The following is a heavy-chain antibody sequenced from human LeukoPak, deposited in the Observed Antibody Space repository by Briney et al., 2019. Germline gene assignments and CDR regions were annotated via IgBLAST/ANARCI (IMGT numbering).Heavy chain of an antibody. V-gene: IGHV3-53*01. CDR3: ARGVHYYDSSGSAGY. Sequence: GGSLRLSCAASGFTVSSNYMSWVRQAPGKGLEWVLVIYSGGSTYYADSVKGRFTISRDNSKNTLYLQMNSLRAEDTAVYYCARGVHYYDSSGSAGYWGQGTLVTVSS. CDR2: IYSGGST. J-gene: IGHJ4*02. D-gene: IGHD3-22*01. CDR1: GFTVSSNY.